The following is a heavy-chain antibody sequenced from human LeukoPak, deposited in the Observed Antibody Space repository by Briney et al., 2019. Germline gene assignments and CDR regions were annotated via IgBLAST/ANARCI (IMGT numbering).Heavy chain of an antibody. CDR1: GYSFTSYW. J-gene: IGHJ4*02. V-gene: IGHV5-51*01. Sequence: GESLKISCKGSGYSFTSYWIGWVRQMPGKGLEWMGIIYPGDSDTRYSPSFQGQVTISADKSISTAYLQWSSLKASDTAMYYCARDLGGGWLPHYYFDYWGQGTLVTVSS. CDR3: ARDLGGGWLPHYYFDY. D-gene: IGHD5-24*01. CDR2: IYPGDSDT.